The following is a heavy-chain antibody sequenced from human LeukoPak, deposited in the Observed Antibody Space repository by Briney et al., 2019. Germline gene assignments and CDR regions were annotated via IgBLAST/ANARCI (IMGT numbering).Heavy chain of an antibody. CDR3: ARGSSSGYYVTATFDY. D-gene: IGHD3-22*01. V-gene: IGHV1-2*02. Sequence: GASVKVSCKASGYTFTGYYMHWVRQAPGQGLEWMGWINPNSGGTNYAQKLQGRVTMTTDTSTSTAYMELRSLRSDDTAVYYCARGSSSGYYVTATFDYWGQGTLVTVSS. CDR1: GYTFTGYY. J-gene: IGHJ4*02. CDR2: INPNSGGT.